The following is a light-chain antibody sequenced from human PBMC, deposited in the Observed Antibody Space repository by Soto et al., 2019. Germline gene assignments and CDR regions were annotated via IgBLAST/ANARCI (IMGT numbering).Light chain of an antibody. CDR3: SSYTSSITYV. CDR1: SSDIGDYNY. CDR2: GVN. Sequence: QSALTQPASVSGSPGQSITISCTGTSSDIGDYNYVSWYQQRPEKTPELMIYGVNNRPPGVSNRFSGSKSGNTASLTISGLQAEDEADYYCSSYTSSITYVFGTGMKLTVL. J-gene: IGLJ1*01. V-gene: IGLV2-14*01.